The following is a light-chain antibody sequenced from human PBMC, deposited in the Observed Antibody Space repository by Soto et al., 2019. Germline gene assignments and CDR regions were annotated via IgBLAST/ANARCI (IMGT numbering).Light chain of an antibody. CDR1: LSDVGGQNL. V-gene: IGLV2-8*01. CDR3: SSFAGSRVLV. Sequence: QSALTQPPSASGSPGQSVTISCTGTLSDVGGQNLVSWYRQDPGKAPKLIIYDVNQRPSGVPDRFSGSKSGSTASLTVSGLQAEDEADYYCSSFAGSRVLVLGGGTKLTVL. J-gene: IGLJ2*01. CDR2: DVN.